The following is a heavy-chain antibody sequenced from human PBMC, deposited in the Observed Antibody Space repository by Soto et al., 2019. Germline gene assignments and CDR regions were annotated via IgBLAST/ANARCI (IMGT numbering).Heavy chain of an antibody. D-gene: IGHD2-8*01. J-gene: IGHJ3*02. CDR3: AHPRGYGVFDAYDI. CDR2: INGIGHST. V-gene: IGHV3-23*01. Sequence: GGSLRLSCAASGFTFTTYAMSWVRQAPGKGLEWVSAINGIGHSTYYADSVRGRFTISRDNSINMLYLQMNSLRTEDTAVYYCAHPRGYGVFDAYDIWGQGALVTVSS. CDR1: GFTFTTYA.